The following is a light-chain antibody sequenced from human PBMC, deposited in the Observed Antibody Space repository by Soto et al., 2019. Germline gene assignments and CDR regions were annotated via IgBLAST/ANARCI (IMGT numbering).Light chain of an antibody. CDR1: QSVSSN. V-gene: IGKV3-15*01. Sequence: EIVMTQSPATLSVSPRERATLSCRASQSVSSNLAWYQQKPGQAPRLLIYGASTRATGLPARFSGSGSGTEFTLTISSLQSEDFAVYYCQQYNNWPLWTFGQGTKVEIK. J-gene: IGKJ1*01. CDR3: QQYNNWPLWT. CDR2: GAS.